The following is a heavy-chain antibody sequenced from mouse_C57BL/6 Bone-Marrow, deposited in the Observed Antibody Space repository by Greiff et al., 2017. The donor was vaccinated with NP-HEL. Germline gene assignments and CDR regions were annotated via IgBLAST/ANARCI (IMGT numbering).Heavy chain of an antibody. CDR3: ARRGRGFDY. CDR2: IHPNSGST. V-gene: IGHV1-64*01. CDR1: GYTFTSYW. D-gene: IGHD6-1*01. Sequence: VKLHQPGAELVKPGASVKLSCTASGYTFTSYWMHWVKQRPGQGLEWIGMIHPNSGSTNYNETFKSKAILTVDKSYSTAYMQLSSLTSEDSAVYYCARRGRGFDYWGQGTTLTVSS. J-gene: IGHJ2*01.